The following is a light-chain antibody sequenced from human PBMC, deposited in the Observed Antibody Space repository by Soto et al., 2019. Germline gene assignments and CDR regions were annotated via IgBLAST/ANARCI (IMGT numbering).Light chain of an antibody. V-gene: IGKV3-20*01. CDR2: GAF. J-gene: IGKJ2*01. Sequence: EIVLTQSPGTLSLSPGERATLSCRASQTVSSNDVDWYQHKPGQAPRLLIFGAFIRATGIPDRFSGSGSGTDFTLTISRLEPEDSAVYYCHQYDTAPHTFGQGTRLEIK. CDR1: QTVSSND. CDR3: HQYDTAPHT.